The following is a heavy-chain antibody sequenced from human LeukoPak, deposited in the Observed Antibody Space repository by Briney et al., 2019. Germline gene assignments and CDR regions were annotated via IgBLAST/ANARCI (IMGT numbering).Heavy chain of an antibody. D-gene: IGHD6-13*01. CDR1: GFTFSSYA. V-gene: IGHV3-23*01. J-gene: IGHJ5*01. CDR3: AGESPVAATGRSWFDS. CDR2: ISGSGGST. Sequence: GGSLRLSCAASGFTFSSYAMSWVRQAPGKGLEWVSAISGSGGSTYYADSVKGRFTISRDNSKNTLYLQMNSLRAEDTALYYCAGESPVAATGRSWFDSWGQGTLVTVSS.